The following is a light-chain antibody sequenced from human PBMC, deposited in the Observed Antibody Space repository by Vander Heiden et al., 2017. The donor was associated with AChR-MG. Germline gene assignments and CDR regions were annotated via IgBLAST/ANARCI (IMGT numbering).Light chain of an antibody. V-gene: IGLV1-47*02. Sequence: QSVLTQPPSASGTPGQRVTISCSGSSSTIGSNFVYWYQRLPATAPKLLIVIKDQRPSGVPDRFSCAKSGTSASPATSGLRYEDEADYYCSAWDDSTRANVVFGSGTKLTVL. CDR3: SAWDDSTRANVV. CDR2: IKD. J-gene: IGLJ2*01. CDR1: SSTIGSNF.